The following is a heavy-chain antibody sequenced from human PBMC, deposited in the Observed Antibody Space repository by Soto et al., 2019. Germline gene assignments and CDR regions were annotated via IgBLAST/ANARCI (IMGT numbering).Heavy chain of an antibody. CDR1: GYSFTSYW. V-gene: IGHV5-51*01. J-gene: IGHJ3*02. Sequence: TIHGESLKISCKGSGYSFTSYWIVWVRQMPGKGLEWMGIIYPSDSDTRYSPSFQGQVTISADKSIDTAYLQWSSLKASDTAMYYCARRLIFGVVMGKTIDAFDIWGQGTMVTVSS. D-gene: IGHD3-3*02. CDR3: ARRLIFGVVMGKTIDAFDI. CDR2: IYPSDSDT.